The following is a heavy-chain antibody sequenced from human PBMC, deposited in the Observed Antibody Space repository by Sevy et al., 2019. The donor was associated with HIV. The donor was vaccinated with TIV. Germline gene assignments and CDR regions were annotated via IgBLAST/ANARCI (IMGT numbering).Heavy chain of an antibody. D-gene: IGHD4-17*01. CDR3: ASIDDYGDPIPGYYYYGMDV. J-gene: IGHJ6*02. V-gene: IGHV3-48*02. Sequence: GGSLRLSCAASGFTFSSYSMNWVRQAPGKGLEWVSYISSSSSTIYYADSVKGRYTISRANSKKSLYLKMNSLSDEDTAVYYCASIDDYGDPIPGYYYYGMDVWGQRTTVTVSS. CDR2: ISSSSSTI. CDR1: GFTFSSYS.